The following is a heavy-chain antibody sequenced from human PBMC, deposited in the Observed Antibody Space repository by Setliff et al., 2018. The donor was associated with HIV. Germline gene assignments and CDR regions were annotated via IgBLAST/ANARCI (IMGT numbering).Heavy chain of an antibody. J-gene: IGHJ3*01. Sequence: SVMVSCKASGGTLNNQGIHWVRQAPGQGLEWMGGIIPIVDVGNYAQKFQGRVTITADKSTSTAYMELNTLRSDDTAVYFCARRALGMSAFDLWGQGTMVTVSS. D-gene: IGHD7-27*01. CDR3: ARRALGMSAFDL. V-gene: IGHV1-69*10. CDR2: IIPIVDVG. CDR1: GGTLNNQG.